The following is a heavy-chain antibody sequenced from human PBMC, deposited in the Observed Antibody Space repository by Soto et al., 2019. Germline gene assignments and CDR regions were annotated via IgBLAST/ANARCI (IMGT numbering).Heavy chain of an antibody. J-gene: IGHJ4*02. CDR2: MSYDGSNE. V-gene: IGHV3-30-3*01. CDR3: ARDGYYYDSSGYSYYFDY. CDR1: GFTFSTHG. D-gene: IGHD3-22*01. Sequence: PGGSLRLSCAASGFTFSTHGVHWVRQAPGKGLEWVTVMSYDGSNEYHADSVKGRFTLSRDNSKSTLYLQMNSLRAEDTAVYYCARDGYYYDSSGYSYYFDYWGQGTLVTVSS.